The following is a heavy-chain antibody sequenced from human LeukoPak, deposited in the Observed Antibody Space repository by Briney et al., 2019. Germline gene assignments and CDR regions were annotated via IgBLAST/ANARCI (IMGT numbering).Heavy chain of an antibody. CDR2: ISSSGSTI. V-gene: IGHV3-48*03. J-gene: IGHJ6*04. CDR1: GFTFSSYE. D-gene: IGHD2-2*01. Sequence: GGSLRLSCAASGFTFSSYEMNWVRQAPGKGLEWVSYISSSGSTIYYADSVKGRFTISRDNAKNSLYLQMNSPRAEDTAVYYCAREVVVVPAISYGMDVWGKGTTVTVSS. CDR3: AREVVVVPAISYGMDV.